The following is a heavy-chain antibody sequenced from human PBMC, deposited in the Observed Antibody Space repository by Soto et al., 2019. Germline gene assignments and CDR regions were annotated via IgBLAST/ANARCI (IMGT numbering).Heavy chain of an antibody. D-gene: IGHD3-10*01. Sequence: QVHLVQSGAEVKKPGASVKVSCKASGYTFTNYDINWVRQAPGQGLEWMGWIITYTGNTTYAQKLQGRVTMTTDTSTSTAYMELRSLRSDDTAVDYCARGYYYGSGRPTPGGMAVWGQGTTVTVSS. CDR3: ARGYYYGSGRPTPGGMAV. CDR2: IITYTGNT. CDR1: GYTFTNYD. J-gene: IGHJ6*02. V-gene: IGHV1-18*01.